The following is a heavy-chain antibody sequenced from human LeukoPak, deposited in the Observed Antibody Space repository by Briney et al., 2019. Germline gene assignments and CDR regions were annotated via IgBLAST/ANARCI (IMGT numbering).Heavy chain of an antibody. CDR3: ARLWAGPTYYDFWSGYSSFYFDY. D-gene: IGHD3-3*01. V-gene: IGHV4-39*01. CDR1: GGSTSSSNYY. J-gene: IGHJ4*02. Sequence: PSETLSLTCTVSGGSTSSSNYYWGWIRQPPGKGLEWIGCIHYSGNTYYNPSLKSRVTISIDTSKNQFSLKLSSVTAADTAVYYCARLWAGPTYYDFWSGYSSFYFDYWGQGTLVTVSS. CDR2: IHYSGNT.